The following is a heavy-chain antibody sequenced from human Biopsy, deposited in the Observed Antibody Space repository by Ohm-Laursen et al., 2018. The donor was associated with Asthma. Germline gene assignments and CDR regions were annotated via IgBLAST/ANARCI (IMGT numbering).Heavy chain of an antibody. CDR2: IYYSGST. J-gene: IGHJ5*02. CDR3: ARGVITNWFDP. Sequence: SETLSLTWPVSGGSISDYYKTWFRQPSGKGLEWIGYIYYSGSTNYNPSLKSRVTISEDTSKNQFSLKLTSVTAADTAVYYCARGVITNWFDPWGQGTLVTVSS. V-gene: IGHV4-59*01. D-gene: IGHD3-16*02. CDR1: GGSISDYY.